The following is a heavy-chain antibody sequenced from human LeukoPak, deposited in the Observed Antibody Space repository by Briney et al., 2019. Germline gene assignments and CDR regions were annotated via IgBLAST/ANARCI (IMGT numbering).Heavy chain of an antibody. CDR3: AKDVRYFDWSPYYFDY. Sequence: PGGSLRLSCAASGFTFSSYAMSWVRQAPGKGLEWVSAISGSGGSTYYADSVKGWFTISRDNSKNTLYLQMNSLRAEDTAVYYCAKDVRYFDWSPYYFDYWGQGTLVTVSS. D-gene: IGHD3-9*01. V-gene: IGHV3-23*01. J-gene: IGHJ4*02. CDR1: GFTFSSYA. CDR2: ISGSGGST.